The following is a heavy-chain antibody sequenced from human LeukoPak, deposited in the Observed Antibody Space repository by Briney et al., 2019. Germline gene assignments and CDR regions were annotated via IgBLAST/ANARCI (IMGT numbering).Heavy chain of an antibody. CDR3: AKDMDVSIYGYNFDY. V-gene: IGHV3-23*01. D-gene: IGHD5-24*01. CDR1: GFTFSSYA. J-gene: IGHJ4*02. Sequence: GGSLRFSCAASGFTFSSYAMSWVRQAPGTGLEWVSVISGSGGSTVHADSVKGRFTISRDNSKNTLYLQMNSLRAEDTAVYYCAKDMDVSIYGYNFDYWGQGTLVTVSS. CDR2: ISGSGGST.